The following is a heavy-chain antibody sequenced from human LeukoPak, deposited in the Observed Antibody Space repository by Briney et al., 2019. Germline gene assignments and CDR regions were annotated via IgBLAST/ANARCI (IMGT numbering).Heavy chain of an antibody. CDR3: AKVANYYYGSESYYFFEH. CDR2: ISTSGST. V-gene: IGHV4-4*07. Sequence: SETLSLTCTVSGGSISSYYWSWIRQPAGKGLESIGHISTSGSTNYNPSLKSRVTMSVDTSKNQFSLKLSSVTAADTAVYYCAKVANYYYGSESYYFFEHWGQGIPVTASS. CDR1: GGSISSYY. D-gene: IGHD3-10*01. J-gene: IGHJ4*02.